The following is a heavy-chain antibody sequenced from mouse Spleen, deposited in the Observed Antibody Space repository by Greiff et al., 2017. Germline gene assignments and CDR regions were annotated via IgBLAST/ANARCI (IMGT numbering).Heavy chain of an antibody. D-gene: IGHD2-10*01. CDR1: GYAFTNYL. Sequence: VQLQQSGAELVRPGTSVKVSCKASGYAFTNYLIEWVKQRPGQGLEWIGVINPGSGGTNYNEKFKGKATLTADKSSSTAYMQLSSLTSEDSAVYFCARSYYGNYVFDYWGQGTTLTVSS. J-gene: IGHJ2*01. CDR3: ARSYYGNYVFDY. V-gene: IGHV1-54*01. CDR2: INPGSGGT.